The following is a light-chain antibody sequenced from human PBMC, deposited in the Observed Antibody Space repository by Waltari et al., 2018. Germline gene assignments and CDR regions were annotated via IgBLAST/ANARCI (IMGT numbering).Light chain of an antibody. J-gene: IGLJ3*02. CDR1: SSNIGAGHD. V-gene: IGLV1-40*01. Sequence: QSVLTQPPSMSGAPGQRVTISCTWSSSNIGAGHDLHWYQVCPGTAPKLPIYGNNNRPSGVPDRFSGSKSDTSASLAIGGLQAEDEADYYCQSFDIMLSGGVVFGGGTKVTVL. CDR3: QSFDIMLSGGVV. CDR2: GNN.